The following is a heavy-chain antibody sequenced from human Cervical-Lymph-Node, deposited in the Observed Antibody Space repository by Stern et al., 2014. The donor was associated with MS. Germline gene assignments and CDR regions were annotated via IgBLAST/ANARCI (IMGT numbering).Heavy chain of an antibody. CDR1: GYVFSSYA. CDR2: ISYDGKDK. V-gene: IGHV3-30*04. J-gene: IGHJ6*02. Sequence: MQLVESGGAVVQPGRSLRLSCAASGYVFSSYALHWVRQAPGKGLEWVAVISYDGKDKHHADSVKGRFTISRDNSKDTLFLQMNSLRLEDTAVYYCARDPRVGTSETLYYYGLDVWGQGTTVIVSS. CDR3: ARDPRVGTSETLYYYGLDV. D-gene: IGHD1-26*01.